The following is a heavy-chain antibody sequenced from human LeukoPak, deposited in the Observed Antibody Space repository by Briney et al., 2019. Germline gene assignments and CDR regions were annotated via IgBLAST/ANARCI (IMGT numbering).Heavy chain of an antibody. J-gene: IGHJ4*02. CDR3: ARVHSNYYFDY. V-gene: IGHV4-34*01. CDR2: INHSGST. CDR1: GGSFSGYY. D-gene: IGHD4-11*01. Sequence: SETLSLTCAVYGGSFSGYYWSWIRQPPGKGLEWIGEINHSGSTNYNPSLKSRVTISVDTSKNQFSLKLSSVTAADTAVYYCARVHSNYYFDYWGQGTLVTVSS.